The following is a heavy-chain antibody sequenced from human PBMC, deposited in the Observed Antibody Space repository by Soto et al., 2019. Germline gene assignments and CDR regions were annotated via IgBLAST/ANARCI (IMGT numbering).Heavy chain of an antibody. CDR3: ARAAGGGYCSGGSCYSRAFDI. CDR1: GYSISSGYY. Sequence: SETLSLTCAVSGYSISSGYYWGWIRQPPGKGLEWIGSIYHSGSTYYNPSLKSRVTISVDTSKNQFSLKLSSVTAADTAVYYCARAAGGGYCSGGSCYSRAFDIWGQGTMVTVSS. V-gene: IGHV4-38-2*01. CDR2: IYHSGST. D-gene: IGHD2-15*01. J-gene: IGHJ3*02.